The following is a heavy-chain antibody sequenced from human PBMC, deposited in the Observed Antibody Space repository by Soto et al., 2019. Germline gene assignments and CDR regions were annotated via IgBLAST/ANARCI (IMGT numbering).Heavy chain of an antibody. CDR3: ARDEGGYDILTGYYKTHRFDY. Sequence: GASVKVSGKASGYRFSHFYITWVRQAPGQGLEWMGAISPHNFNTNYAQKFRGRVTLTTEKSTNTAYKDLRSLTSDDTAVYYCARDEGGYDILTGYYKTHRFDYWGQGVPVTVSS. CDR2: ISPHNFNT. D-gene: IGHD3-9*01. V-gene: IGHV1-18*01. CDR1: GYRFSHFY. J-gene: IGHJ4*02.